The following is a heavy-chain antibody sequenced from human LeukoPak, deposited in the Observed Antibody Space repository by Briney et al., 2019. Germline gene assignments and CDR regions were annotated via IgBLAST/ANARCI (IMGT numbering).Heavy chain of an antibody. Sequence: PGGSLRLSCAASGFTFSSYSMNWVRQAPGKGLEWVSYISSSSSTIYYADSVKGRFTISRDNAKNSLYLQMNSLRAEDTAVYYCARDYDILTGSDAFDIWGQGTMVTVSS. D-gene: IGHD3-9*01. CDR2: ISSSSSTI. CDR3: ARDYDILTGSDAFDI. J-gene: IGHJ3*02. V-gene: IGHV3-48*04. CDR1: GFTFSSYS.